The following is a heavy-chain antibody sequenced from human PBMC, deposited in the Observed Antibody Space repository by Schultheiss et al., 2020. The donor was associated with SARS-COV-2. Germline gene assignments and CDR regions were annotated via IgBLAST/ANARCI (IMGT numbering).Heavy chain of an antibody. D-gene: IGHD2-15*01. J-gene: IGHJ6*02. CDR2: IYTSGST. CDR1: GGSISSYY. CDR3: ARDAAVVVAAMDYGMDV. Sequence: SETLSLTCTVSGGSISSYYWSWIRQPAGKGLEWIGRIYTSGSTNYNPSLKSRVTMSVDTSKNQFSLKLSSVTAADTAVYYCARDAAVVVAAMDYGMDVWGQGTTVTVSS. V-gene: IGHV4-4*07.